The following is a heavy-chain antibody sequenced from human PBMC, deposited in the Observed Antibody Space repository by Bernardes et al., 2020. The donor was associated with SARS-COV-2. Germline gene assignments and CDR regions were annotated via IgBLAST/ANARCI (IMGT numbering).Heavy chain of an antibody. CDR3: VRAGWGIWYFDL. CDR2: INYSGST. V-gene: IGHV4-34*01. J-gene: IGHJ2*01. Sequence: SETLSLTCGVYGASLSGYYGNWIRQPPGKGLEWIEEINYSGSTNYNPSLKSRVTISIDTSKNQPSLKLSSVTAADTAVYYCVRAGWGIWYFDLWGRGTLVTVSS. CDR1: GASLSGYY. D-gene: IGHD6-19*01.